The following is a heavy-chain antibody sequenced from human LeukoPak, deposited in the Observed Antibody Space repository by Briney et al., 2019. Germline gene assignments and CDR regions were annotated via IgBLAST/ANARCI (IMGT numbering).Heavy chain of an antibody. Sequence: GASVKISCKASGYTFTGYYMHWVRQVPGQGLEWMGWINPNSGGTNYAQKFQGRVTMTRDTSISTAYMELSRLRSDDTAVYYCARAAVVVAEIDYWGQGTLVTVSS. V-gene: IGHV1-2*02. CDR1: GYTFTGYY. CDR2: INPNSGGT. D-gene: IGHD2-15*01. CDR3: ARAAVVVAEIDY. J-gene: IGHJ4*02.